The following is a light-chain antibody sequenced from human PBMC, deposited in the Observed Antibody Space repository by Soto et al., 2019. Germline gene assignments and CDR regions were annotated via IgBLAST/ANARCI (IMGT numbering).Light chain of an antibody. Sequence: QSALTQPPSASGSPGQSVTISCAGTGSDIAVYDFVSWYQQHPDKAPKLIIYEVYKRPSGVPDRFSASKSGNTASLTVSGLQAEDEADYYCSSFAGDNTLVFGGGTKHTV. CDR3: SSFAGDNTLV. CDR2: EVY. CDR1: GSDIAVYDF. J-gene: IGLJ2*01. V-gene: IGLV2-8*01.